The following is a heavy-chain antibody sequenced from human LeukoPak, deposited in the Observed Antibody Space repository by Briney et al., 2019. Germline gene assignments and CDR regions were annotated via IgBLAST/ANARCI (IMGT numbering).Heavy chain of an antibody. Sequence: GGSLRLSCAASGFTFSNYGLSWVRQAPGKGLEWVSGIGSSGSTTYYADSVKGRFTISRDNSKNTLYLQMNSLRAEDTAVYYCAKLGGGVTVTGLRYFDYWGQGTLV. CDR3: AKLGGGVTVTGLRYFDY. V-gene: IGHV3-23*01. CDR2: IGSSGSTT. D-gene: IGHD6-19*01. J-gene: IGHJ4*02. CDR1: GFTFSNYG.